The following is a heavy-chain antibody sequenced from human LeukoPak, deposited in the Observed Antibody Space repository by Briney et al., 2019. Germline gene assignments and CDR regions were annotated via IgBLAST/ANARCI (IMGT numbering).Heavy chain of an antibody. CDR1: GGTFSSYT. V-gene: IGHV1-69*04. D-gene: IGHD5-18*01. J-gene: IGHJ5*02. CDR3: AREKDSYSLESNWFDP. CDR2: IIPILGIA. Sequence: SSVKVSCKASGGTFSSYTISWVRQAPGQGLEWMGRIIPILGIANYAQKFQGRVTITADKSTSTAYMELSSLRSEDTAVYYCAREKDSYSLESNWFDPWGQGTLVTVSS.